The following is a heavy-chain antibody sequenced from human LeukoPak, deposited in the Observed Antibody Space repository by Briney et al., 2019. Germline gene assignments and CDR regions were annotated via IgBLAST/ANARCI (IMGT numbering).Heavy chain of an antibody. CDR3: ARDYSSVVVAATPGGY. Sequence: ASVKVSCKASGYTFTSYGISWVRQAPGQGLEWMGWISAYNGNTNYAQKLQGRVTMTTDTSTSTAYMELRSLRSDDTAVYYCARDYSSVVVAATPGGYWDQGTLVTVSS. V-gene: IGHV1-18*01. CDR1: GYTFTSYG. J-gene: IGHJ4*02. CDR2: ISAYNGNT. D-gene: IGHD2-15*01.